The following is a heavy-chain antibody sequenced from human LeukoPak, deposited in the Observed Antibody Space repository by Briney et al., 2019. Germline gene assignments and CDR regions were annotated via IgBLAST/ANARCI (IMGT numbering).Heavy chain of an antibody. V-gene: IGHV4-59*08. J-gene: IGHJ4*02. CDR1: GGSISSYY. D-gene: IGHD6-13*01. Sequence: SETLSLTCAVSGGSISSYYWNWIRQSPESGLEWIGCIYYTGSTDYNPSLKSRVTISVDTSKNQLSMKLTSVTAADTAVYYCARHGNGYNGSWQDYWGQGTLVTVS. CDR2: IYYTGST. CDR3: ARHGNGYNGSWQDY.